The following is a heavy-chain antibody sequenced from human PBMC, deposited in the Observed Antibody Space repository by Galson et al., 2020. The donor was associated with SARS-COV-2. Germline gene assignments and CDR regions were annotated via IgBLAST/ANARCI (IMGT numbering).Heavy chain of an antibody. D-gene: IGHD3-10*01. CDR3: AKDLRGRVRGRTYYYYYYGMDV. CDR2: TSWNSGSI. CDR1: GFTFDDYA. V-gene: IGHV3-9*01. J-gene: IGHJ6*02. Sequence: TGGSLRLSCAASGFTFDDYAMHWVRQAPGKGLEWVSGTSWNSGSIGYADSVKGRFTISRDNAKNSLYLQMNSLRAEDTALYYCAKDLRGRVRGRTYYYYYYGMDVWGQGTTGTVSS.